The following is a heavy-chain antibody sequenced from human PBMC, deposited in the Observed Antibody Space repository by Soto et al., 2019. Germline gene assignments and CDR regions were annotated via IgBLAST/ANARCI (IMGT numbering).Heavy chain of an antibody. D-gene: IGHD2-15*01. CDR2: IWYDGSNK. Sequence: GGALTLLPAASGYTHFIYSMICVRHAPFKGLDSVAVIWYDGSNKSYADSVKGRFTISRDNSKNTLYLQMNSLRAEDTAVYYCARATEDIVVVVAAYYFDYWGQGTLVTVSS. CDR1: GYTHFIYS. J-gene: IGHJ4*02. CDR3: ARATEDIVVVVAAYYFDY. V-gene: IGHV3-33*01.